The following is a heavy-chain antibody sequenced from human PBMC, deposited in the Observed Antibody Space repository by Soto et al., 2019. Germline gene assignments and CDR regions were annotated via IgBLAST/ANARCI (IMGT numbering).Heavy chain of an antibody. CDR1: GDSVSSDITS. CDR2: TYYRSKWFH. D-gene: IGHD3-10*01. V-gene: IGHV6-1*01. Sequence: QGQLQQSGPGLVKPSQTLSLTCAISGDSVSSDITSWNWIRQSPSRGLEWLGRTYYRSKWFHDYAASVKSRITINPDTSKKQFSLELNSMTPDDTAVYYCARGNALDVWGQGTVVTVSS. J-gene: IGHJ3*01. CDR3: ARGNALDV.